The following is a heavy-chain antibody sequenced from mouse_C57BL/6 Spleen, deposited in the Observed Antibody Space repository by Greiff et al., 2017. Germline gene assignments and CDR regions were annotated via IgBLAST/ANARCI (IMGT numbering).Heavy chain of an antibody. D-gene: IGHD2-4*01. CDR2: INPGSGGT. J-gene: IGHJ2*01. CDR3: ARNDYDGFDY. V-gene: IGHV1-54*01. CDR1: GYAFTNYL. Sequence: QVQLQQSGAELVRPGTSVKVSCKASGYAFTNYLIEWVKQRPGQGLEWIGVINPGSGGTNYNEKFKGKATLTADKSSSTAYMQLSSLTSEDSAVSFCARNDYDGFDYWGQGTTLTVSS.